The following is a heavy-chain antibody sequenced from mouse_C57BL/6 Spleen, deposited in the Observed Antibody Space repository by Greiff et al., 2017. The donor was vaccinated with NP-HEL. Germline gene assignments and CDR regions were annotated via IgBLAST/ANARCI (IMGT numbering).Heavy chain of an antibody. D-gene: IGHD1-1*01. CDR1: GYAFSSSW. Sequence: QVQLKESGPELVKPGASVKISCKASGYAFSSSWMNWVKQRPGKGLEWIGRIYPGDRDTNYNGKFKGKATLTADKSSSTAYMQRSSLTSEDSAVYFCARVTTVVGYFDVWGTGTTVTVSS. V-gene: IGHV1-82*01. J-gene: IGHJ1*03. CDR3: ARVTTVVGYFDV. CDR2: IYPGDRDT.